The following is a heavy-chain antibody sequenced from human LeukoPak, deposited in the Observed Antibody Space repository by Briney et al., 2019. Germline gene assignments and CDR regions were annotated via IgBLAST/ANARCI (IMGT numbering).Heavy chain of an antibody. CDR1: GCTVSSYF. V-gene: IGHV3-53*01. J-gene: IGHJ3*02. Sequence: GGSLTLSCAASGCTVSSYFMSWVRQAPGKGLEWVSVIYDGGSTDYADSVKRRFTISRDNSKSTLYLQMNSLRAEDTAVYYCARDNFILTGYYNAFDIWGQGTLVTVSS. D-gene: IGHD3-9*01. CDR3: ARDNFILTGYYNAFDI. CDR2: IYDGGST.